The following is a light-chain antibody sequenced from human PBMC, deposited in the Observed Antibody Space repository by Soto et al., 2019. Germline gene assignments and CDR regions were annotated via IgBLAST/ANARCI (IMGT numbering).Light chain of an antibody. CDR2: KAS. V-gene: IGKV1-5*03. CDR3: QQSRT. Sequence: DIQMTQSPSTLSASVGDRVTITCRASQSISSWLAWYQQKPGKAPKLLIYKASSLESGVPSRFSGCGSGTEFTLTISSLQPDDFATYYCQQSRTFGQRTKVDIK. CDR1: QSISSW. J-gene: IGKJ1*01.